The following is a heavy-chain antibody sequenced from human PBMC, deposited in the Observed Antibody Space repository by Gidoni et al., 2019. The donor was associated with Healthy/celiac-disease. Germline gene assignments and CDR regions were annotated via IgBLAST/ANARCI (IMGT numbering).Heavy chain of an antibody. CDR2: INSDGSST. D-gene: IGHD6-13*01. CDR3: ARDFLPDIAAAKVSYGMDV. Sequence: LNWVRQAPGKGLVWVSRINSDGSSTSYADSVKGRFTISRDNAKNTLYLQMNSLRAEDTAVYYCARDFLPDIAAAKVSYGMDVWGQGTTVTVSS. V-gene: IGHV3-74*01. J-gene: IGHJ6*02.